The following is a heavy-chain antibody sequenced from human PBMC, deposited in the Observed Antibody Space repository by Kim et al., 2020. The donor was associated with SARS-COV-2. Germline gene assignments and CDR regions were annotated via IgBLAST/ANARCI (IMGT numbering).Heavy chain of an antibody. D-gene: IGHD6-19*01. Sequence: SVKVSCKASGGTFSSYAISWVRQAPGQGLEWMGGIIPIFGTANYAQKFQGRVTITADESTSTAYMELSSLRSEDTAVYYCARVCLSSGWFGVFDYWGQGTLVTVSS. J-gene: IGHJ4*02. CDR2: IIPIFGTA. CDR1: GGTFSSYA. CDR3: ARVCLSSGWFGVFDY. V-gene: IGHV1-69*13.